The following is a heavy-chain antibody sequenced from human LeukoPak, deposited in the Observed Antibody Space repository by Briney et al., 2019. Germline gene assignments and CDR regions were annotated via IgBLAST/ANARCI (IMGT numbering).Heavy chain of an antibody. Sequence: PGRSLRLSCAASGFTFSSYGMHWVRQAPGKGLEWVAVISYDGSNKYYADSVKGRFTISRDNSKNTLYLQMNSLRAEDTAVCYCAKDPAITYCSSTGCFSYYFDYWGQGTLVTVSS. CDR1: GFTFSSYG. J-gene: IGHJ4*02. V-gene: IGHV3-30*18. CDR2: ISYDGSNK. CDR3: AKDPAITYCSSTGCFSYYFDY. D-gene: IGHD2-2*01.